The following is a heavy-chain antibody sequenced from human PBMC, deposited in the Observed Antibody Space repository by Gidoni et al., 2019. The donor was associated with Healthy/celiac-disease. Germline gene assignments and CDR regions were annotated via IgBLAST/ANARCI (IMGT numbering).Heavy chain of an antibody. CDR1: GGSFSGYY. Sequence: QVQLQQWGAGLLKPSETLSLTCAVYGGSFSGYYWRWIRQPPGKGLEWIGEINHSGSTNYNPSLKSRVTISVDTSKNQFSLKLSSVTAADTAVYYCARGEYYYDSSGYRAFFDYWGQGTLVTVSS. CDR2: INHSGST. V-gene: IGHV4-34*01. CDR3: ARGEYYYDSSGYRAFFDY. J-gene: IGHJ4*02. D-gene: IGHD3-22*01.